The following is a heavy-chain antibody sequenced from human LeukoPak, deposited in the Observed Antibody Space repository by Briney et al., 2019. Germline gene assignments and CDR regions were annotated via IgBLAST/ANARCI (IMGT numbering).Heavy chain of an antibody. CDR1: GFTFSAYG. Sequence: QAGGSLRLSCAASGFTFSAYGRNWVRQAPGKGLEWVSTISTNSANTYYTDSVRGRFTISRDNSKDTLFMQMNSLRAEDTAVYYCAKGQSTIATRSFDSWGQGTLVTVSS. D-gene: IGHD6-6*01. J-gene: IGHJ4*02. V-gene: IGHV3-23*01. CDR3: AKGQSTIATRSFDS. CDR2: ISTNSANT.